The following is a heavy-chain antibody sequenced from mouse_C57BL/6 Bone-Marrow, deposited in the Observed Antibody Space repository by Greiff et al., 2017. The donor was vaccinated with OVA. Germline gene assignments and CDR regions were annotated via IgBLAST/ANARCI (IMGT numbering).Heavy chain of an antibody. D-gene: IGHD1-1*01. J-gene: IGHJ3*01. CDR3: ARNVYYGSSWFAY. CDR2: ISSGSSTI. V-gene: IGHV5-17*01. Sequence: EVMLVESGGGLVKPGGSLKLSCAASGFTFSDYGMHWVRQAPEKGLEWVAYISSGSSTIYYADTVKGRFTISRDNAKNTLFLQMTSLRSEDTAMYYCARNVYYGSSWFAYWGQGTLVTVSA. CDR1: GFTFSDYG.